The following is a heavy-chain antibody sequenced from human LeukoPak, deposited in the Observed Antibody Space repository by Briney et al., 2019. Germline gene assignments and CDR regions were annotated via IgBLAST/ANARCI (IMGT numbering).Heavy chain of an antibody. Sequence: GGSLRLSCAASGFTLSSYWMHWVRQAPGKGLVWVSGINSDGGSTRYADSVKGRFIIARDNAKNMLYLQMNSLRAEDTAVYYCASMNGHAFDIWGQGTRVTVSS. V-gene: IGHV3-74*01. CDR1: GFTLSSYW. CDR3: ASMNGHAFDI. CDR2: INSDGGST. D-gene: IGHD2-8*01. J-gene: IGHJ3*02.